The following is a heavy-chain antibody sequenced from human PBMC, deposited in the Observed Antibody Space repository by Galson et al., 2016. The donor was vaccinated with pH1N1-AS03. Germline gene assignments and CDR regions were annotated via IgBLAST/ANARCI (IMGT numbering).Heavy chain of an antibody. CDR1: GASISSYY. CDR2: ISNSGPT. Sequence: LSLTCTVSGASISSYYWTWIRQAPGKGLEWIGYISNSGPTNYNPSLKSRVTISVDTSKNQFSLMVKSITAADTAVYYCASAERPGIAVAPFDYWGQGTLVTVSS. J-gene: IGHJ4*02. V-gene: IGHV4-59*01. D-gene: IGHD6-19*01. CDR3: ASAERPGIAVAPFDY.